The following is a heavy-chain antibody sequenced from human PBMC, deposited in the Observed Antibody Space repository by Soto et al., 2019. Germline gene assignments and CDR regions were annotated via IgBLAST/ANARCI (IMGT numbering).Heavy chain of an antibody. Sequence: EGQLVGSGGGLVQPGGSLRLSCVASGFTFSRSWMNWVRQAPGKGLEWVANIKEDGSEINYVDSLKGRFTISRDNAKESLYLQMNSRRAEDTGVYFGAAIEMWSDSNYWGQGIPVAVSS. CDR1: GFTFSRSW. CDR2: IKEDGSEI. J-gene: IGHJ4*02. V-gene: IGHV3-7*01. CDR3: AAIEMWSDSNY. D-gene: IGHD2-21*01.